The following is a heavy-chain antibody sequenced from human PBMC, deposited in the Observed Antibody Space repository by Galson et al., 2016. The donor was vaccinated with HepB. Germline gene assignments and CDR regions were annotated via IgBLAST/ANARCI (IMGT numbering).Heavy chain of an antibody. V-gene: IGHV3-53*01. CDR1: GLTVSSTY. CDR2: VYSSGTT. Sequence: SLRLSCAASGLTVSSTYTTWVRQAPGKGLEWVSLVYSSGTTYYPDSVKGRFTISRDTSKNTLYLQMNSLRAEDTAVYFCARGATYSGYTGVFDLWGQGTLVTVSS. CDR3: ARGATYSGYTGVFDL. J-gene: IGHJ3*01. D-gene: IGHD5-12*01.